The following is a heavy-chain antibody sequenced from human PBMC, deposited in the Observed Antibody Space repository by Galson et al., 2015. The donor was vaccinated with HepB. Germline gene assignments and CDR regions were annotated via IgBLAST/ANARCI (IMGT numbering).Heavy chain of an antibody. V-gene: IGHV1-8*01. CDR2: MNPNSGNT. Sequence: SVKVSCKASGYTFTSYDINWVRQATGQGLEWMGWMNPNSGNTGYAQKFQGRDTMTRNTSISTAYMELSSLRSEDTAVYYCARTGACSSTSCSYYYYYYGMDVWGQGTTVTVSS. D-gene: IGHD2-2*01. CDR3: ARTGACSSTSCSYYYYYYGMDV. CDR1: GYTFTSYD. J-gene: IGHJ6*02.